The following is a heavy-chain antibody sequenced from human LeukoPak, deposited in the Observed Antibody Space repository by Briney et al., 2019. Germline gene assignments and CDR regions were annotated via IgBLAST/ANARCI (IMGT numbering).Heavy chain of an antibody. Sequence: HPGGSLRLSCAASGFTFSSYWMHWVRQAPEKGLVWVSRISSDGSSTTYADSVKVRFTISRDNAKNTLYLQMNSLRAEDTAVYYCARGGSSWSAFDIWGQGTMVTVSS. CDR2: ISSDGSST. V-gene: IGHV3-74*01. J-gene: IGHJ3*02. CDR1: GFTFSSYW. D-gene: IGHD6-13*01. CDR3: ARGGSSWSAFDI.